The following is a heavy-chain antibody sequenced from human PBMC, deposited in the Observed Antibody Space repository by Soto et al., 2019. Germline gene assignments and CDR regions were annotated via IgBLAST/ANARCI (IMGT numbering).Heavy chain of an antibody. V-gene: IGHV1-58*02. Sequence: GASVEVSCKASGFTFTSSSIQWERQARGQRLEWIGWIVVGSGNTNYAQKFQERVTITCDMSTSTAYMELSSLRSEDTAVYYWTRVRLGSSRSSDYWGQGILVTVAS. CDR2: IVVGSGNT. D-gene: IGHD6-19*01. CDR1: GFTFTSSS. CDR3: TRVRLGSSRSSDY. J-gene: IGHJ4*02.